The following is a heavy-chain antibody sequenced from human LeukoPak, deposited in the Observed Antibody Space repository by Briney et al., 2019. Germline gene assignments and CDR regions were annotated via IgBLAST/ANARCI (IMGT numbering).Heavy chain of an antibody. CDR1: GCTFSSYA. D-gene: IGHD3-22*01. Sequence: ASVKVSCKASGCTFSSYAISWVRQAPGQGLEWMGRIIPILGIANYAQKFQGRVAITADKSTSTAYMELSSLRSEDTAVYYCARDPNYYDSSGPHGWGQGTLVTVSS. V-gene: IGHV1-69*04. CDR3: ARDPNYYDSSGPHG. CDR2: IIPILGIA. J-gene: IGHJ4*02.